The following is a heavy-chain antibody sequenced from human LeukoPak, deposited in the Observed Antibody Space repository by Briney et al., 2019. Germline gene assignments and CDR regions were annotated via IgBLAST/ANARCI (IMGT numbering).Heavy chain of an antibody. D-gene: IGHD2-15*01. V-gene: IGHV4-34*01. CDR2: INHSGST. J-gene: IGHJ6*02. Sequence: PGGSLRLSCAASGFTFSSYAMSWIRQPPGKGLEWIGEINHSGSTNYNPSLKSRVTILVDTSKNQFSLKLSSVTAADTAVYYCARFIGGGTYGMDVWGQGTTVTVSS. CDR1: GFTFSSYA. CDR3: ARFIGGGTYGMDV.